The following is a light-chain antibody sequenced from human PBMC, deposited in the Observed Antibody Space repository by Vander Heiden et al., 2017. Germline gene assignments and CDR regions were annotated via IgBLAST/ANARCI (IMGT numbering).Light chain of an antibody. CDR2: DAS. CDR3: QQRSTSFT. J-gene: IGKJ4*01. Sequence: EIVLTQSPATLSLSPGERATLSCRASQSVSSYLAWYQQKPGQAPRLIIYDASNRATGSPGWFSGSGCRKDFAHTSSGREHEVFAVYYGQQRSTSFTFGGGTKVDIK. CDR1: QSVSSY. V-gene: IGKV3-11*01.